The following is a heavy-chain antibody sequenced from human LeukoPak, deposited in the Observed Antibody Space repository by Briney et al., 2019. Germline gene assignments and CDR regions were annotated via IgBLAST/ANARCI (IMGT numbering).Heavy chain of an antibody. CDR3: AIDLMWELLSGDY. V-gene: IGHV3-7*01. CDR2: IKHDGSEK. D-gene: IGHD1-26*01. J-gene: IGHJ4*02. CDR1: GFAFSNYW. Sequence: PGGSLRLSCIASGFAFSNYWMNWVRQAPGKGLEWVANIKHDGSEKHYVDSVKGRFTISRDNAKSSLYLQMNSLRAEDTAVYYCAIDLMWELLSGDYWGQGTLVTVSS.